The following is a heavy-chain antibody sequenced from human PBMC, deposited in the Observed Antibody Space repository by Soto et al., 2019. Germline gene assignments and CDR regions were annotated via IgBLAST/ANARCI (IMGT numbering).Heavy chain of an antibody. CDR3: ARGFKNNWYSSSYGRLDY. CDR1: GGTFSSYA. CDR2: IIPIFGTA. D-gene: IGHD6-6*01. Sequence: GASVKVSCKASGGTFSSYAISWVRQAPGQGLEWMGGIIPIFGTANYAQKFQGRVTITADESTSTAYMELSSLRSEDTAVYYCARGFKNNWYSSSYGRLDYWGQGTLVTVSS. J-gene: IGHJ4*02. V-gene: IGHV1-69*13.